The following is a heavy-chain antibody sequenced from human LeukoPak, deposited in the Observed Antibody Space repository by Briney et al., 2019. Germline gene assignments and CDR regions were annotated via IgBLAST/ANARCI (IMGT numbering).Heavy chain of an antibody. J-gene: IGHJ4*02. V-gene: IGHV3-30-3*01. CDR2: ISYDGSNK. CDR1: GFTFSSYA. Sequence: PGGSLRLSCAASGFTFSSYAMHWVRQAPGKGLEWVAVISYDGSNKYYADSVKGRFTISRDNPKNTLYLQMNSLRAEDTAVYYCASDSYCGGDCYSANDYWGQGTLVTVSS. CDR3: ASDSYCGGDCYSANDY. D-gene: IGHD2-21*02.